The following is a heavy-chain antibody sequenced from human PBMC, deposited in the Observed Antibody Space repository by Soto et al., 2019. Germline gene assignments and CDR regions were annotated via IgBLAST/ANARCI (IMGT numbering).Heavy chain of an antibody. V-gene: IGHV1-18*01. CDR2: ISAYNGNT. D-gene: IGHD5-12*01. Sequence: GASVKVSCKASGYTFTSYGISWVRQAPGQGLEWMGWISAYNGNTNYAQKLQGRVTMTEDTSTDTAYMELSSLSSEDTAVYYCATSMVAPHFDYWGQGTLVTVSS. J-gene: IGHJ4*02. CDR3: ATSMVAPHFDY. CDR1: GYTFTSYG.